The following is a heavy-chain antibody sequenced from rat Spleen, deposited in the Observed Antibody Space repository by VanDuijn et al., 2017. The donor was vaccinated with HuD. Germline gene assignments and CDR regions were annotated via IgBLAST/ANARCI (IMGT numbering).Heavy chain of an antibody. Sequence: EVQLVESGGGLAQPGRSLKLSCAASGFTFSDYYMAWVRQAPTKGLEWVATISYDGSSTYYRDSVKGRFTISRDNAKSTLYLQMDSLRPEDTATYYCARRGYLSNWYFDFWGPGIMVTVSS. CDR1: GFTFSDYY. D-gene: IGHD1-11*01. V-gene: IGHV5-7*01. J-gene: IGHJ1*01. CDR2: ISYDGSST. CDR3: ARRGYLSNWYFDF.